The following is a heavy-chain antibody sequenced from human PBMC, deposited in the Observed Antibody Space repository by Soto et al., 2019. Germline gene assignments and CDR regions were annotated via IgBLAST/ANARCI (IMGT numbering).Heavy chain of an antibody. D-gene: IGHD5-12*01. CDR2: INSAGSST. V-gene: IGHV3-74*01. Sequence: EVQLVESGGGVVQPGGSLRLSCAASGFSFNTWMHWVRQPPGKGLVWLSRINSAGSSTTYADSVEGRFFVSRDNAKNTLYLQINSLTADDTAVYYCTRGASGYGNFDYWGQGVLLTVSS. CDR3: TRGASGYGNFDY. J-gene: IGHJ4*02. CDR1: GFSFNTW.